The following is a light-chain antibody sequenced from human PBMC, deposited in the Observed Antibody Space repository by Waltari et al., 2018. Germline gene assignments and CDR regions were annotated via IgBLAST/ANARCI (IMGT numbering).Light chain of an antibody. CDR3: AAWDDSLNGPV. V-gene: IGLV1-44*01. Sequence: QSVLTQPPSASGTPGQRVTISCSGSSFNIGSNTVNWYRQFPGTAPKLHNCNNEQPPAGVRDRFPGSKSGTAAALAISGLQAEHEADYYCAAWDDSLNGPVFGGGTKLTVL. CDR2: NNE. J-gene: IGLJ3*02. CDR1: SFNIGSNT.